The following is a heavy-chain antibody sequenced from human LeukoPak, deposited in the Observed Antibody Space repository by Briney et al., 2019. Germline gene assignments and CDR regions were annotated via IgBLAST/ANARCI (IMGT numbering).Heavy chain of an antibody. CDR1: GYTFTSYD. V-gene: IGHV1-8*01. J-gene: IGHJ4*02. Sequence: GASVKVSCKASGYTFTSYDTNWVRQATGQGPEWMGWMNPNSGNTGYAQKFQGRVTMTRNTSISTAYMELSSLRSEDTAVYYCARGYDSSGYYEGFDYWGQGTLVTVSS. CDR3: ARGYDSSGYYEGFDY. D-gene: IGHD3-22*01. CDR2: MNPNSGNT.